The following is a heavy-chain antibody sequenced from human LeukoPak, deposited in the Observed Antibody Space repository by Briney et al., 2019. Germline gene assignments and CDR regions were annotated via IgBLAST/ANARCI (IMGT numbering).Heavy chain of an antibody. D-gene: IGHD3-10*01. CDR3: ANYGSGSYRFDP. V-gene: IGHV4-31*11. CDR1: GGSFNGYY. CDR2: IYYSGST. J-gene: IGHJ5*02. Sequence: PSETLSLTCAVYGGSFNGYYWSWIRQHPGKGLEWIGYIYYSGSTYYNPSLKSRVTISVDTSKNQFSLKLSSVTAADTAVYYCANYGSGSYRFDPWGQGTLVTVSS.